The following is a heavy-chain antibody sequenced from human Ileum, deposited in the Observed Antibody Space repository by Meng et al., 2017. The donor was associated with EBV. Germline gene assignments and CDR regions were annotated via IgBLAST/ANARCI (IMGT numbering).Heavy chain of an antibody. D-gene: IGHD6-19*01. CDR3: ARDGYSSGSD. V-gene: IGHV4-61*08. Sequence: LQGSGPGLVKPSETLSLTCSVAGGSVSSGGNYWSWIRQPPGKGLEWIGYIYNSGSTNYNPSLKSRVTISVDTSKNQFSLKLSSVTAADTAVYYCARDGYSSGSDWGQGTLVTVSS. CDR2: IYNSGST. CDR1: GGSVSSGGNY. J-gene: IGHJ4*02.